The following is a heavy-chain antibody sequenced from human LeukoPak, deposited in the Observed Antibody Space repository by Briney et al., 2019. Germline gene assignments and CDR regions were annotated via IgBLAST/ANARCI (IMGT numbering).Heavy chain of an antibody. V-gene: IGHV1-18*01. CDR2: ISAYNGNT. J-gene: IGHJ5*02. CDR3: ARSTTVTFNWFDP. Sequence: ASVKVSCKASGGTFSGYAISWVRQAPGQGLEWMGWISAYNGNTNYAQKLQGRVTMTTDTSTSTAYMELRSLRSDDTAVYYCARSTTVTFNWFDPWGQGTLVTVSS. CDR1: GGTFSGYA. D-gene: IGHD4-17*01.